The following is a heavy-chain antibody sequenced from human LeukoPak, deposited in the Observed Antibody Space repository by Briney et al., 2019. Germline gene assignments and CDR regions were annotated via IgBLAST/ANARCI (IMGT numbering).Heavy chain of an antibody. Sequence: SETLSLTCTVSGVSISSYYWSWIRQPPGKGLEWIGYIYYSGSTNYNPSLKSRVTISVDTSKNQFSLKLSSVTAADTAVYYCARLLGSSSRDAFDIGGQGTMVTVSS. J-gene: IGHJ3*02. CDR2: IYYSGST. D-gene: IGHD6-13*01. CDR3: ARLLGSSSRDAFDI. CDR1: GVSISSYY. V-gene: IGHV4-59*08.